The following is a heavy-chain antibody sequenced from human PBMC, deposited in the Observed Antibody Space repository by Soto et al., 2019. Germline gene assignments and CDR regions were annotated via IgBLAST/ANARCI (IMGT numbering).Heavy chain of an antibody. CDR3: ARICGGDCYSGYYYGMDV. V-gene: IGHV4-31*03. Sequence: QVQLQESGPGLVKPSQTLSLTCTVSGGSISSGGYYWSWIRQHPGKGLEWIGYIYYSGSTYYNPCPTRRLTTSVDXPTXQXPLKLRSVTAADTAVYYCARICGGDCYSGYYYGMDVWGHGTTVTVSS. D-gene: IGHD2-21*02. CDR1: GGSISSGGYY. CDR2: IYYSGST. J-gene: IGHJ6*02.